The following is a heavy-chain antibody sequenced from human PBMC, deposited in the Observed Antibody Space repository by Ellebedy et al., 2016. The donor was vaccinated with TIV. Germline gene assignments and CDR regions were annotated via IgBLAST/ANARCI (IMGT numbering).Heavy chain of an antibody. CDR3: AAGKINWYFDL. V-gene: IGHV5-51*01. D-gene: IGHD3-16*01. CDR2: IFPGDSDT. Sequence: GESLKISXKASGNSFTNYWIGWVRQMPVKGLECLGIIFPGDSDTRYNPSFQGQVTISADKSGTTAFLQWSRLKASDTAVYYCAAGKINWYFDLWGRGTLVTVSS. J-gene: IGHJ2*01. CDR1: GNSFTNYW.